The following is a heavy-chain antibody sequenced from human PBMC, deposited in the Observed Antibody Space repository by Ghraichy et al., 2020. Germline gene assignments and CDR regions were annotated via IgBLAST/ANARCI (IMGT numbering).Heavy chain of an antibody. CDR3: AKTSLAARPPYYYGMDV. CDR2: ISGSGGST. D-gene: IGHD6-6*01. Sequence: GGSLRLSCAASGFTFSSYAMSWVRQAPGKGLEWVSAISGSGGSTYYAADSVKGRITISRDNSKNTLYLQMNSLRAEDTAVYYCAKTSLAARPPYYYGMDVWGQGTTVTVSS. V-gene: IGHV3-23*01. J-gene: IGHJ6*02. CDR1: GFTFSSYA.